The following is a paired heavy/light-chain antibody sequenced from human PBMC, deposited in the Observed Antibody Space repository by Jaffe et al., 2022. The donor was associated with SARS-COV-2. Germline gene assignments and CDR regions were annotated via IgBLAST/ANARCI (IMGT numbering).Heavy chain of an antibody. CDR2: INWNGDSI. Sequence: EVQLVESGGGVVRPGGSLRLSCAASGFTFEDYGMSWVRQAPGKGLEWVSGINWNGDSIGYADSVKGRFSISRDNAKNSLYLQMDSLSAEDTAFYHCARGGRGYHYYYMDVWGKGTTVTVSS. V-gene: IGHV3-20*01. CDR1: GFTFEDYG. D-gene: IGHD6-13*01. J-gene: IGHJ6*03. CDR3: ARGGRGYHYYYMDV.
Light chain of an antibody. CDR3: SSYTSTSTQV. Sequence: QSALTQPASVSGSPGQSITISCSGTSSDVGGYNYVSWYQQHPGKAPKLMIYDVSNRPSGVSNRFSGSKSGNTASLTISGLQAEDEADYYCSSYTSTSTQVFGGGTELTVL. V-gene: IGLV2-14*01. CDR1: SSDVGGYNY. CDR2: DVS. J-gene: IGLJ2*01.